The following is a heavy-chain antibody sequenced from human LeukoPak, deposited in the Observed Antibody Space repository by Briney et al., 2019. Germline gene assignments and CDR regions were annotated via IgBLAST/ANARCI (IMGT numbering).Heavy chain of an antibody. D-gene: IGHD2-2*01. CDR2: INHSGST. V-gene: IGHV4-34*01. J-gene: IGHJ6*02. Sequence: KTSETLSLTCAVYGGSFSGYYWSWIRQPPGKGLEWIGEINHSGSTNYNPSLKSRVTISVDTSKNQFSLKLSSVTAADTAVYYCARHVMDCRSTTCYFGPYAMDVWGQGTTVTVSS. CDR3: ARHVMDCRSTTCYFGPYAMDV. CDR1: GGSFSGYY.